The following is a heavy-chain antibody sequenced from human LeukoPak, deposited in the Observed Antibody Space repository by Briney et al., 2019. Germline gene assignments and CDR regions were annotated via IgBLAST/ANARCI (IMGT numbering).Heavy chain of an antibody. CDR1: GGSISSSSYY. V-gene: IGHV4-61*02. CDR3: ARGIGGHNYVFDY. Sequence: PSETLSLTCTVSGGSISSSSYYWSWIRQPAGKGLEWIGRFHITGSTNYNPSLKTRFTMSLDTSKNQFSLTVTSVTAADTAVYYCARGIGGHNYVFDYWGQGALVTVSS. D-gene: IGHD5-18*01. J-gene: IGHJ4*02. CDR2: FHITGST.